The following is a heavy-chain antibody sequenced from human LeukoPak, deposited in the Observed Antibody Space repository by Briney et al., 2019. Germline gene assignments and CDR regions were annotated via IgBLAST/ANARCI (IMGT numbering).Heavy chain of an antibody. J-gene: IGHJ4*02. CDR1: GGSISTFY. D-gene: IGHD2-2*01. V-gene: IGHV3-15*01. Sequence: PSETLSLTCTVSGGSISTFYWSWIRQPPGKGLEWVGRLKSNRDGGTTDYAAPVEGRFSISRDDSRNTLFLQMDSLKTDDTAVYFCTTGPEPAAMVFDFWGQGTLVTVSS. CDR3: TTGPEPAAMVFDF. CDR2: LKSNRDGGTT.